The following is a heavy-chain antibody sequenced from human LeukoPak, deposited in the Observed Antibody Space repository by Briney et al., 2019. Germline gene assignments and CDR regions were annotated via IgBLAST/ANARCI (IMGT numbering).Heavy chain of an antibody. CDR3: AKGAAVVVVTTIQY. CDR2: ISGSGGGT. CDR1: GFTFSSYA. D-gene: IGHD3-22*01. V-gene: IGHV3-23*01. J-gene: IGHJ1*01. Sequence: GGSLRLSCAASGFTFSSYAMSWVRQAPGKGLEWVSTISGSGGGTYYADSVKGRFTISRDNSKNTLFLQMNSLRAEDTAVYYCAKGAAVVVVTTIQYWGQGTLVTVSS.